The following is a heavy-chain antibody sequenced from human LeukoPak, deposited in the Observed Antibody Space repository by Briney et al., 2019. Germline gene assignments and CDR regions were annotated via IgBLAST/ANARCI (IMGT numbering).Heavy chain of an antibody. J-gene: IGHJ4*02. CDR1: GGSFSGYY. V-gene: IGHV4-34*01. CDR3: ARGLTDMSIVGASSAQYYFDC. CDR2: INHSGST. Sequence: PSETLSLTCAVYGGSFSGYYWSWIRQPPGKGLEWIGEINHSGSTNYNPSLKSRVTMSVDTSKNQFSLKLSSVTAADTAVYYCARGLTDMSIVGASSAQYYFDCWGQGTRVTVSS. D-gene: IGHD1-26*01.